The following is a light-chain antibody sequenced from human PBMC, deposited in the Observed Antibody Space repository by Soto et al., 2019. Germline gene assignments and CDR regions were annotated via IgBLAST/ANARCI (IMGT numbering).Light chain of an antibody. CDR3: QQSYSTPGT. CDR2: AAS. CDR1: QTISSW. J-gene: IGKJ5*01. Sequence: DIHMTQSPSTLSGSVGDRVTITCRASQTISSWLAWYQQKPGKAPKLLIYAASSLQSGVPSRFSGSGSGTDFTLTISSLQPEDFATYYCQQSYSTPGTFGQGTRLEIK. V-gene: IGKV1-39*01.